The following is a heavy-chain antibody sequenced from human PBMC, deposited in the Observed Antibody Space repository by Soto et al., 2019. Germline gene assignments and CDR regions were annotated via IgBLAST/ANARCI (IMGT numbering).Heavy chain of an antibody. CDR3: ARVSDCSGGGCYSSFDY. J-gene: IGHJ4*02. CDR1: GGTLSRYA. V-gene: IGHV1-69*01. D-gene: IGHD2-15*01. CDR2: IIPVSGTP. Sequence: QAQMVQSGAEVKKPGSSVKVSCKASGGTLSRYAISWVRLAPGQGLEWMGGIIPVSGTPKYAQKFQGRVTITADESTSTAYMELRSLRSEDTAVYYCARVSDCSGGGCYSSFDYWGQGTLVTVSS.